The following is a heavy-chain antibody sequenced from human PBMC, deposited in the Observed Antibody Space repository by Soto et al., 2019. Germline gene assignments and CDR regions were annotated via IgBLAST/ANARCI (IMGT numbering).Heavy chain of an antibody. CDR2: ISGSGGST. J-gene: IGHJ4*02. CDR1: GFTFSSYA. Sequence: GGSLRLSCAASGFTFSSYAMSWVRQAPGKGLEWVSAISGSGGSTYYADSVKGRFTISRDNSKNTLYLQMNSLRAEDTAVYYCAKDLEYGSGSYYGSDYWGQGTLVTVSS. D-gene: IGHD3-10*01. CDR3: AKDLEYGSGSYYGSDY. V-gene: IGHV3-23*01.